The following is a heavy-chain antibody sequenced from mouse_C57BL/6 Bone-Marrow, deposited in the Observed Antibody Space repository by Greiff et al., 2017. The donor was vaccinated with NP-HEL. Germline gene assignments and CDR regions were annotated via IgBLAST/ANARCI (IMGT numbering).Heavy chain of an antibody. CDR1: GYTFTDHT. V-gene: IGHV1-78*01. Sequence: VKLMESDAELVKPGASVKISCKVSGYTFTDHTIHWMKQRPEQGLEWIGYIYPRDGSTKYNEKFKGKATLTADKSSSTAYMQLNSLTSEDSAVYFCARLMGEGGNYFDYWGQGTTLTVSS. D-gene: IGHD4-1*01. J-gene: IGHJ2*01. CDR2: IYPRDGST. CDR3: ARLMGEGGNYFDY.